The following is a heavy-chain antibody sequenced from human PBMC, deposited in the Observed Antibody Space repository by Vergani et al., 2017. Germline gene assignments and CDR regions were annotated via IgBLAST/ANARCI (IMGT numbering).Heavy chain of an antibody. J-gene: IGHJ6*02. CDR1: GGSFSGYY. CDR3: ARGIERLGYRDYNRRNYDYGMDV. Sequence: QVQLQQWGAGLLKPSETLSLTCAVDGGSFSGYYWSWIRQPPGKGLEWLGEINHSGSTNYNPALKSRVPISVATSKNQFALKLSGVTGADTAVYYCARGIERLGYRDYNRRNYDYGMDVWGRGTTVGVSS. CDR2: INHSGST. D-gene: IGHD5-12*01. V-gene: IGHV4-34*01.